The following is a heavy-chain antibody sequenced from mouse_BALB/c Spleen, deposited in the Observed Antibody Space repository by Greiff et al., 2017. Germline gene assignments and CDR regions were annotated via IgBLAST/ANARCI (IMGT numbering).Heavy chain of an antibody. D-gene: IGHD1-1*01. J-gene: IGHJ2*01. CDR3: ARHEFITTVVALDY. V-gene: IGHV5-4*02. Sequence: EVNVVESGGGLVKPGGSLKLSCAASGFTFSDYYMYWVRQTPEKRLEWVATISDGGSYTYYPDSVKGRFTISRDNAKNTLYLQMSSLRSEDTAMYYCARHEFITTVVALDYWGQGTTLTVSS. CDR2: ISDGGSYT. CDR1: GFTFSDYY.